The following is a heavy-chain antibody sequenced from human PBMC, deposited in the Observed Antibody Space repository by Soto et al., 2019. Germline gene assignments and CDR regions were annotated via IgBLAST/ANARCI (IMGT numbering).Heavy chain of an antibody. J-gene: IGHJ4*02. CDR3: AKTITTENTGY. V-gene: IGHV3-23*01. Sequence: GGSLRLSCAASGFTFSSYAMSWVRQAPGKGLEWVSAISGSGAGTYYADSVRGRFTISRDNSKNTLYLQMKSLRVEDTAVYYCAKTITTENTGYWGQGTLVTVSS. CDR2: ISGSGAGT. D-gene: IGHD4-4*01. CDR1: GFTFSSYA.